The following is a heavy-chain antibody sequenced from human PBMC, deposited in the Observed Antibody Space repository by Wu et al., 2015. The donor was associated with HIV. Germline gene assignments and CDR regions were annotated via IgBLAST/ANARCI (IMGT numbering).Heavy chain of an antibody. Sequence: QALLVQSGVEVKKPGASVKVSCKASGYTFTSYSISWVRQAPGQGLEWMGWISTYNDNRNYAQKLQGRVTMTKDTSTSTAYMELRSLRYDDTAVYYCARNGGSFIISDYYYYMDVWGKGTTVTVSS. CDR2: ISTYNDNR. CDR3: ARNGGSFIISDYYYYMDV. D-gene: IGHD1-26*01. J-gene: IGHJ6*03. CDR1: GYTFTSYS. V-gene: IGHV1-18*01.